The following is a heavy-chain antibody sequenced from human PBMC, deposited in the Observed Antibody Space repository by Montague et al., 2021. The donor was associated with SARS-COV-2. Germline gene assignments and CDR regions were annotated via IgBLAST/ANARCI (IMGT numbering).Heavy chain of an antibody. CDR2: ICGNGGST. Sequence: SLRLSCAASGFTFSSYAMSWVRQAPGKGLEWVSAICGNGGSTYYADSVKGRFTISRDNSKNTLYLQMNSLRAEDTAVYYCAKSSWIQLWFRTPYFDYWGQGTLVTVSS. CDR1: GFTFSSYA. CDR3: AKSSWIQLWFRTPYFDY. V-gene: IGHV3-23*01. D-gene: IGHD5-18*01. J-gene: IGHJ4*02.